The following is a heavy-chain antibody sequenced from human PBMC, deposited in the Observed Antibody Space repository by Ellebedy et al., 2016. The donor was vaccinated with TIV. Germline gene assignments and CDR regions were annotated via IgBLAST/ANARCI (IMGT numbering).Heavy chain of an antibody. J-gene: IGHJ6*02. CDR2: IIPIFGTA. CDR3: ARGLIGSGYGMDV. V-gene: IGHV1-69*13. CDR1: GGTFISYA. Sequence: ASVKVSXXASGGTFISYAISWVRQAPGQGLEWIGGIIPIFGTANHAQKFQGRVTITADESTSTAYMELSSLRSDDTAVYYCARGLIGSGYGMDVWGQGTTVTVSS. D-gene: IGHD6-19*01.